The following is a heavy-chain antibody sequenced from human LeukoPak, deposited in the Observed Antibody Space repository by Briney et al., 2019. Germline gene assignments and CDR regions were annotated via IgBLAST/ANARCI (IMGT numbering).Heavy chain of an antibody. V-gene: IGHV3-7*01. CDR1: GFDFSNYY. CDR3: TRDEGATVATYRFDF. Sequence: GGSVRLSCEASGFDFSNYYMSWVRQAPGKGLEWLANIKYDGTDNYYVDSVKGRFTISRDNAKNSLYLQMSSLRAEDTAVYYCTRDEGATVATYRFDFRGQGTLVTVS. D-gene: IGHD4-23*01. J-gene: IGHJ4*02. CDR2: IKYDGTDN.